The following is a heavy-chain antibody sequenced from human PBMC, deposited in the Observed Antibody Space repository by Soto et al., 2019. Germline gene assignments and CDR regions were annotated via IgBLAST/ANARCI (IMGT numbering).Heavy chain of an antibody. Sequence: PGGSLRLSCAASEFTFSTYAMSWVRQAPGKGLEYVSAITGSGGSTYYADSVKGRFTISRDNSKNTLYLQMNSLRAEDTAVYYCAKAGSGWYFDYWGQGTLVTVSS. D-gene: IGHD6-19*01. CDR2: ITGSGGST. CDR3: AKAGSGWYFDY. J-gene: IGHJ4*02. V-gene: IGHV3-23*01. CDR1: EFTFSTYA.